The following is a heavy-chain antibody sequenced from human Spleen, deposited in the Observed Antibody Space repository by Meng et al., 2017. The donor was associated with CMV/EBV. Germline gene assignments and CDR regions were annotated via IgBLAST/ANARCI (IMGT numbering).Heavy chain of an antibody. J-gene: IGHJ4*02. V-gene: IGHV4-59*01. CDR1: GGSISTYF. Sequence: GSLRLSCTVSGGSISTYFWSWVRQPPGKGLEWIGYFFYTGSSNYNPSLKSRVTILADTSKNQFSLKLTSVTAADTAVYYCARGSLAGDHFDYWGQGTLVTVSS. CDR2: FFYTGSS. D-gene: IGHD3-16*01. CDR3: ARGSLAGDHFDY.